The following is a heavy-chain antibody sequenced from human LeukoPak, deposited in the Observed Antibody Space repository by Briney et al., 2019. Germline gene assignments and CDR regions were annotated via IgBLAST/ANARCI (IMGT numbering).Heavy chain of an antibody. CDR1: GFTFSSYS. J-gene: IGHJ5*02. CDR3: ARDGSIVVVPAAIGWFDP. CDR2: ISSSSSYI. V-gene: IGHV3-21*01. Sequence: PGGSLRLSCAASGFTFSSYSMNWVRQAPGKGLEWVSSISSSSSYIYYADSVKGRFTTSRDNAKNSLYLQMNSLRAEDTAVYYCARDGSIVVVPAAIGWFDPWGQGTLVTVSS. D-gene: IGHD2-2*01.